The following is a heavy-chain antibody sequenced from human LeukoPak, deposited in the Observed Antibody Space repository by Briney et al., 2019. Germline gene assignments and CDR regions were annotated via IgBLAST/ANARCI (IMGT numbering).Heavy chain of an antibody. CDR2: ISGSDGSA. V-gene: IGHV3-23*01. J-gene: IGHJ4*02. D-gene: IGHD4-17*01. Sequence: GGSLRLSCAASGFTFSSYSMNWVRQAPGKGLEWVSAISGSDGSAYYADSVKGWFTISRDNSKNTVYLQMNSLRAEDTAVYYCATQTTVTTAFDYWGQGTLVTVSS. CDR3: ATQTTVTTAFDY. CDR1: GFTFSSYS.